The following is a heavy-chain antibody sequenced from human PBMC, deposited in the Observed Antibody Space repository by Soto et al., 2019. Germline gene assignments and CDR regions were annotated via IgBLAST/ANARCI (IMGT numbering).Heavy chain of an antibody. CDR2: ISAYNGST. V-gene: IGHV1-18*01. J-gene: IGHJ4*02. CDR3: ARVYCSGGSCYGIDY. D-gene: IGHD2-15*01. Sequence: ASVKVSCKASGYTFTSYGISWVRQAPGQGLEWMGWISAYNGSTSYAQKFQGRVTMTRDTSTSTVYMELSSLRSEDTAVYYCARVYCSGGSCYGIDYWGRGTLVTVSS. CDR1: GYTFTSYG.